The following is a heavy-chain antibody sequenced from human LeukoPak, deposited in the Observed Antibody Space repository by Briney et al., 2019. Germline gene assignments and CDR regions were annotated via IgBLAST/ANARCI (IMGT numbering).Heavy chain of an antibody. CDR3: ARNSSSYLDS. J-gene: IGHJ4*02. D-gene: IGHD3-22*01. CDR1: GESFSGYY. V-gene: IGHV4-34*01. Sequence: SEALSLTCAVYGESFSGYYWSWSWIRQPPGKGLEWIGEINHSGSTNYNPSLKSRVTISVDTSKNQFSLKLNSVTAADTAVYYCARNSSSYLDSWGQGTLVTVSS. CDR2: INHSGST.